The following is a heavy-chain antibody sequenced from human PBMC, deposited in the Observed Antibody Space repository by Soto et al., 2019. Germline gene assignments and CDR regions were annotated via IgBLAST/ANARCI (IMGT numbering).Heavy chain of an antibody. V-gene: IGHV1-3*01. Sequence: ASVKVSCKASGYTFTSYAMHWVRQAPGQRLEWMGWINAGNGNTKYSQKFQGRVTITRDTSASTAYMELSSLRSEDTAVYYCASYSSSSNYYYYYYGMDVWGQGTTVTVS. CDR3: ASYSSSSNYYYYYYGMDV. CDR1: GYTFTSYA. J-gene: IGHJ6*02. CDR2: INAGNGNT. D-gene: IGHD6-6*01.